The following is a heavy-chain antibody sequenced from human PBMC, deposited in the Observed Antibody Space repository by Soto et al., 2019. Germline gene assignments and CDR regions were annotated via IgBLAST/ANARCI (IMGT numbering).Heavy chain of an antibody. Sequence: QVQLVQSGAEVKKPGASVKVSCKASGYTFTSYDINWVRQATGQGLEWMGWMNPNSGNTGYAQKFQGRVTMTRNTSISTGYMELSSLRSEDTAVYYCARGGVYDFWSGYYTVGYYYGMDVWGQGTTVTVSS. CDR3: ARGGVYDFWSGYYTVGYYYGMDV. CDR2: MNPNSGNT. CDR1: GYTFTSYD. V-gene: IGHV1-8*01. J-gene: IGHJ6*02. D-gene: IGHD3-3*01.